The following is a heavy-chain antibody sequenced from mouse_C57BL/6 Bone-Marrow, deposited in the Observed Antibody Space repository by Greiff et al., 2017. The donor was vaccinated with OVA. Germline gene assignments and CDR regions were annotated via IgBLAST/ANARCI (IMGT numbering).Heavy chain of an antibody. CDR3: TSFYYYGSSYPYYAMDY. CDR1: GYTFTDYE. V-gene: IGHV1-15*01. D-gene: IGHD1-1*01. Sequence: VQLQQSGAELVRPGASVTLSCKASGYTFTDYEMHWVKQTPVHGLEWIGAIDPETGGTAYNQKFKGKAILTADKSSSTAYMELRSLTSEDSAVYYCTSFYYYGSSYPYYAMDYWGQGTSVTVSS. J-gene: IGHJ4*01. CDR2: IDPETGGT.